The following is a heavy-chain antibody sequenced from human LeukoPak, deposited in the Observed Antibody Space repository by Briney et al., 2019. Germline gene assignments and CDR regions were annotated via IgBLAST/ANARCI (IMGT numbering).Heavy chain of an antibody. Sequence: PSETLSLTCTVSGGSISSYYWSWIRQPPGKGLEWIGYIYYSGSTNYNPSLKSRVTISVDTSKNQFSLKLSSVTAAYTAVYYCPRGQPLNAFDIWGQGTMVTVSS. CDR2: IYYSGST. V-gene: IGHV4-59*12. J-gene: IGHJ3*02. CDR1: GGSISSYY. CDR3: PRGQPLNAFDI.